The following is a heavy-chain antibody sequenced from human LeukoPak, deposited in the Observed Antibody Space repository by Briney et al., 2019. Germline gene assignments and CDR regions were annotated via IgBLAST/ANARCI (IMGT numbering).Heavy chain of an antibody. CDR2: INPNSGGT. CDR1: GYTFTGYY. CDR3: ARERGRYCSSTSCYSARNWFDP. D-gene: IGHD2-2*01. J-gene: IGHJ5*02. Sequence: ASVKVSCKASGYTFTGYYMHWVRQAPGQGLEWMGWINPNSGGTNYAQKFQGRVTMTRDTSISTAYMELSRLRSDDTAVYYCARERGRYCSSTSCYSARNWFDPWGQGTLVTVSS. V-gene: IGHV1-2*02.